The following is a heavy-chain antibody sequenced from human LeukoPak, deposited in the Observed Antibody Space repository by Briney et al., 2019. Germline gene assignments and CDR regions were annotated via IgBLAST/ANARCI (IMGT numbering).Heavy chain of an antibody. V-gene: IGHV3-30*02. CDR2: IRYDGSNK. J-gene: IGHJ4*02. CDR3: AKAVDPIVVVPAAVDY. CDR1: GFTFGDYA. D-gene: IGHD2-2*01. Sequence: GGSLRLSCTASGFTFGDYAMSWVRQAPGKGLEWVAFIRYDGSNKYYADSVKGRFTISRDNSKNTLYLQMNSLRAEDTAVYYCAKAVDPIVVVPAAVDYWGQGTLVTVSS.